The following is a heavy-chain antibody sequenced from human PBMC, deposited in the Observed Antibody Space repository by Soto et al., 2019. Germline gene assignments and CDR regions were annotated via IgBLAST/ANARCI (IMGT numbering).Heavy chain of an antibody. D-gene: IGHD6-13*01. CDR3: ARAGSSSWPLGWFDP. Sequence: PGGSLRLSCAASGFTFSSYGMHWVRQAPGKGLEWVAVIWYDGSNKYYADSVKGRFTISRDNSKNTLYLQMNSLRAEDTAVYYCARAGSSSWPLGWFDPWGQGTLVTVSS. V-gene: IGHV3-33*01. CDR1: GFTFSSYG. CDR2: IWYDGSNK. J-gene: IGHJ5*02.